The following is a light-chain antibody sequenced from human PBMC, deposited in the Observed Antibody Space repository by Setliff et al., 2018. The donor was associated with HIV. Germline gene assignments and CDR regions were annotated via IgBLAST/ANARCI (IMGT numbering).Light chain of an antibody. CDR3: CSYAGSHTFV. CDR2: DVI. Sequence: QSALTQPPSASGSPGQSVTISCTGTTSDVGGYNFVSWYQHHPGKAPKLMIYDVIKRPSGVPDRFSGSKSGNTASLTISGLQAEDEADYYCCSYAGSHTFVFGTGTKVTVL. CDR1: TSDVGGYNF. J-gene: IGLJ1*01. V-gene: IGLV2-11*01.